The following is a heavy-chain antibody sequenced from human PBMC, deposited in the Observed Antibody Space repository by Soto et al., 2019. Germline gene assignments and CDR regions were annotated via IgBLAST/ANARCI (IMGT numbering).Heavy chain of an antibody. D-gene: IGHD6-13*01. V-gene: IGHV4-61*01. Sequence: QVQLQESGPGLVKPSETLSLTCTVSGGSVSSGSYYWIWIRQPPGKGLEWIGYIYYSGSTNYNPSLKSRVTISVDTSKNQFSLKLSSVTAADTAVYYCARGGDSRTLFFDYWGQGTLVTVSS. CDR2: IYYSGST. CDR1: GGSVSSGSYY. CDR3: ARGGDSRTLFFDY. J-gene: IGHJ4*02.